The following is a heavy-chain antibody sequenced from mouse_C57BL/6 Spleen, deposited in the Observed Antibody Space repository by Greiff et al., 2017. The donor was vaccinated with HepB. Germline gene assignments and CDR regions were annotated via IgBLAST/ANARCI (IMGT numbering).Heavy chain of an antibody. V-gene: IGHV1-64*01. CDR2: IHPNSGST. D-gene: IGHD2-5*01. J-gene: IGHJ3*01. CDR3: ARGGDSNYVGFAY. Sequence: VQLQQPGAELVKPGASVKLSCKASGYTFTSYWMHWVKQRPGQGLEWIGMIHPNSGSTNYNEKFKSKATLTVDKSSSTAYMQLSSLTSEDSAVYYCARGGDSNYVGFAYWGQGTLVTVSA. CDR1: GYTFTSYW.